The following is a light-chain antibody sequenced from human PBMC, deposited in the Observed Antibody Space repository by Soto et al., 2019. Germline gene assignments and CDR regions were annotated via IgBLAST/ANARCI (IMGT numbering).Light chain of an antibody. CDR1: TSNVGKNF. CDR2: DNY. Sequence: QSVLTQPPSISAAPGHNITISCSGSTSNVGKNFLAWYQQRPGTGPTVVIYDNYERPSGIPDRFSGSRSGTSATLTITCLQTGDEADYYCGAWYSGLSDMVFGGGTKLTVL. J-gene: IGLJ2*01. CDR3: GAWYSGLSDMV. V-gene: IGLV1-51*01.